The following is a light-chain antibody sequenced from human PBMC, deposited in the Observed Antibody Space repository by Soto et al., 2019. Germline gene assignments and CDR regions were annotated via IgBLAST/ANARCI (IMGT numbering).Light chain of an antibody. CDR3: QHYNSYSET. V-gene: IGKV1-5*01. Sequence: DIQMTQSPSTLSASVGDRVTITCRASQSISSWLAWYQQKPGKAPKLLIYDASSLESGVPSRFSGSGSGTEYTLTISSLKPDNFAPYCCQHYNSYSETFSQGTKVDI. J-gene: IGKJ1*01. CDR2: DAS. CDR1: QSISSW.